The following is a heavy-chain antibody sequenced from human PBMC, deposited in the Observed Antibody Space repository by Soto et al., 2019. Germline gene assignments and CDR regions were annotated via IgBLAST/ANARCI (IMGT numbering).Heavy chain of an antibody. D-gene: IGHD2-15*01. CDR2: IYYSGST. V-gene: IGHV4-59*01. Sequence: SETLSLTCTVSGGSISSYYWSWIRQPPGKGLEWIGYIYYSGSTNYNPSLKSRVTISVDTSKNQFSLKLSSVTAADTAVYYCARDPLFYCSGGSCYSSAFDIWGQGTMVTVSS. CDR1: GGSISSYY. CDR3: ARDPLFYCSGGSCYSSAFDI. J-gene: IGHJ3*02.